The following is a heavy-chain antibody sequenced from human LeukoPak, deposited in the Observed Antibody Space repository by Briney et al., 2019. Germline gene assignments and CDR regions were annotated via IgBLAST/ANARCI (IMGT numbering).Heavy chain of an antibody. J-gene: IGHJ4*02. CDR1: GGSISGGSYY. V-gene: IGHV4-61*02. CDR2: IYTSGST. D-gene: IGHD6-6*01. CDR3: ARDEHWASSSGGYFDY. Sequence: PSETLSLTCTVSGGSISGGSYYWSWIRQPAGKGLEWIGRIYTSGSTNYNPSLKSRVTISVDTSKNQFSLNLNSVTAADTAVYYCARDEHWASSSGGYFDYWGQGTLVTVSS.